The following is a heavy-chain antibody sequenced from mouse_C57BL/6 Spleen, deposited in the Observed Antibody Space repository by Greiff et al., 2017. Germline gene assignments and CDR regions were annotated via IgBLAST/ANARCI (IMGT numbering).Heavy chain of an antibody. Sequence: DVQLVESGAELVRPGASVKLSCTASGFNIKDDYMHWVKQRPEQGLEWIGWIDPENGDTEYASKFQGKATITADTSSNTAYLQLSSLTSEDTAVYYCTFYYGNFDWYFDVWGTGTTVTVSS. V-gene: IGHV14-4*01. CDR3: TFYYGNFDWYFDV. D-gene: IGHD2-1*01. J-gene: IGHJ1*03. CDR1: GFNIKDDY. CDR2: IDPENGDT.